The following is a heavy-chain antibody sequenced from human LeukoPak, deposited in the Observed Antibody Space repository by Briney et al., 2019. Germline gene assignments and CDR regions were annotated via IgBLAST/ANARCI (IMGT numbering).Heavy chain of an antibody. CDR1: GASISSYS. V-gene: IGHV4-4*07. J-gene: IGHJ5*02. CDR2: IYTSGST. CDR3: ATREASRGNYYDH. Sequence: SETLSLTCTVSGASISSYSWSWIRQPAGKGLEWIGRIYTSGSTKYNPSLNSRVTMSLDTSQKRFSLKVTSVTAADTALYYCATREASRGNYYDHWGQGTLVIVSS. D-gene: IGHD3-22*01.